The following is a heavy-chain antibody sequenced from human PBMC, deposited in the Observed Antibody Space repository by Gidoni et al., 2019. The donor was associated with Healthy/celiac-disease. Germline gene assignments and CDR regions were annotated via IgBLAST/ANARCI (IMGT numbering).Heavy chain of an antibody. CDR2: IKSKTDGGTT. CDR3: TQGPYYYYGMDV. J-gene: IGHJ6*02. Sequence: VRQAPGKGLEWVGRIKSKTDGGTTDYAAPVKGRFTISRDDSKNTLYLQMNSLKTEDTAVYYCTQGPYYYYGMDVWGQGTTVTVSS. V-gene: IGHV3-15*01.